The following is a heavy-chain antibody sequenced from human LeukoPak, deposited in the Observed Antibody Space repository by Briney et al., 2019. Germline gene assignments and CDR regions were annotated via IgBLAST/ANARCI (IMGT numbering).Heavy chain of an antibody. CDR3: AREGIVVVVAAFDY. Sequence: ASVKVSCKASGYTFTGYYMHWVRQAPGQGLEWMGWINPNSGGTNYAQKFQGRVTMTRDTSTSTAYMELSRLRSDDTAVYYCAREGIVVVVAAFDYWGQGTLVTISS. J-gene: IGHJ4*02. CDR1: GYTFTGYY. CDR2: INPNSGGT. V-gene: IGHV1-2*02. D-gene: IGHD2-15*01.